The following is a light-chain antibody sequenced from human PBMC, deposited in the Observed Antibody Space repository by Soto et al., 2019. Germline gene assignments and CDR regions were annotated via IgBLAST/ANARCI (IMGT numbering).Light chain of an antibody. J-gene: IGKJ1*01. CDR2: GAS. CDR1: QSVSSSY. Sequence: EIVLTQSPGTLSLSPGERVTLSCRASQSVSSSYLAWYQQKAGQAPRLLIYGASSRATGIPDRFSGSGSGTDFTLTISRLEPEDFAVYYCQQYGSSPPWTFGQGTKVEIK. V-gene: IGKV3-20*01. CDR3: QQYGSSPPWT.